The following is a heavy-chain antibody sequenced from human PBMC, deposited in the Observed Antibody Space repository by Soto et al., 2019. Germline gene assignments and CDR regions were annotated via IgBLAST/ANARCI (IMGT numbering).Heavy chain of an antibody. CDR1: GFTFSSYS. CDR2: ISIGTSTI. D-gene: IGHD2-8*01. Sequence: EVQLVESGGGLVQPGGSLRLSCAASGFTFSSYSMNWVRQAPGKGLEWVSYISIGTSTIYYADSVKGRFTISRDDAKNSLYRQMNSLRDEDTAVYYCARDNGMAGSFDPWGQGTLVTVSS. V-gene: IGHV3-48*02. CDR3: ARDNGMAGSFDP. J-gene: IGHJ5*02.